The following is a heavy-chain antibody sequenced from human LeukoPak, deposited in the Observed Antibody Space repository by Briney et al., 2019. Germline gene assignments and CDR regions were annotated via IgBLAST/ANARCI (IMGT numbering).Heavy chain of an antibody. D-gene: IGHD3-3*01. CDR1: GYTFTDSY. Sequence: ASVKVSCKASGYTFTDSYIHWVRQAPGQGLEWMGWINPDSGGTNYAQKFQGRVTMTRDTSISTAYMELSRLRSDDTAVYYCARLRCTIDYWGQGTLVTVSS. CDR2: INPDSGGT. CDR3: ARLRCTIDY. V-gene: IGHV1-2*02. J-gene: IGHJ4*02.